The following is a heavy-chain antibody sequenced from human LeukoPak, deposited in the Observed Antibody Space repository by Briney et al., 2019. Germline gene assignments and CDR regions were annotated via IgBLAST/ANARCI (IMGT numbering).Heavy chain of an antibody. CDR2: ISGSGSNK. CDR3: ATSQSSVAGIIGD. J-gene: IGHJ4*02. V-gene: IGHV3-11*04. D-gene: IGHD6-19*01. Sequence: GSLRLSCAASGFTFSDYFMTWIRQAPGQGLEWVSYISGSGSNKYYADSVKGRFTISRDNAKNSLYLQMNSLRVEDTAVYYCATSQSSVAGIIGDWGQGTLVTASS. CDR1: GFTFSDYF.